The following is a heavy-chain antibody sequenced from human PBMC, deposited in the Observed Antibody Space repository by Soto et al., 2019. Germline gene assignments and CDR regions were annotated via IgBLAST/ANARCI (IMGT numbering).Heavy chain of an antibody. J-gene: IGHJ6*03. CDR3: TRGGQLVRYYYYYMDV. CDR2: INAGNGNT. V-gene: IGHV1-3*01. CDR1: GYTFTSYA. Sequence: ASVKVSCKASGYTFTSYAMHWVRQAPGQRLEWMGWINAGNGNTKYSQKFQGRVTITRDTSASTAYMELSSLRSEDTAVYYCTRGGQLVRYYYYYMDVWGKGTTVTVSS. D-gene: IGHD6-13*01.